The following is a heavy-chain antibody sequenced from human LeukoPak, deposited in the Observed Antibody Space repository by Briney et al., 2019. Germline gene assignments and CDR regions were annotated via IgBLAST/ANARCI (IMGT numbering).Heavy chain of an antibody. D-gene: IGHD3-10*01. V-gene: IGHV4-59*08. CDR1: GGSISSYY. Sequence: PSETLSLTCTVSGGSISSYYWSWIRQPPGKGLEWIGYIYYSGSTNYNPSLKSRVTISVDTSKNQFSLKLSSVTAADTAVYYCARMDGSGSIGYWGQGTLVTVSS. CDR3: ARMDGSGSIGY. CDR2: IYYSGST. J-gene: IGHJ4*02.